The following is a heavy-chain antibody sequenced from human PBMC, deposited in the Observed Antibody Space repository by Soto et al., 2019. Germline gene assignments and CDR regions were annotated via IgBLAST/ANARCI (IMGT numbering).Heavy chain of an antibody. CDR1: GFTFSSYG. CDR2: INSISSTI. CDR3: AREGLNSDRLDLFAP. Sequence: GGSLRLSCAASGFTFSSYGLNWVRQAPGKGPEWISYINSISSTIYYAGSVKGRFTVSRDNVKNLLYLHMNSLRVDDTALYYCAREGLNSDRLDLFAPWGRGTPVTVSS. V-gene: IGHV3-48*01. D-gene: IGHD3-22*01. J-gene: IGHJ5*02.